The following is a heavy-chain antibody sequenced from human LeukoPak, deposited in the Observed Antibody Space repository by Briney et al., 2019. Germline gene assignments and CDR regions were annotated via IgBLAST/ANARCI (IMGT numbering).Heavy chain of an antibody. D-gene: IGHD6-13*01. CDR3: ARHRIAAAATGSAFDI. V-gene: IGHV1-69*05. CDR1: GYTFTSYG. CDR2: IIPIFGTA. J-gene: IGHJ3*02. Sequence: SVKVSCKASGYTFTSYGISWVRQAPGQGLEWMGGIIPIFGTANYAQKFQGRVTITTDESTSTAYMELSSLRSEDTAVYYCARHRIAAAATGSAFDIWGQGTMVTVSS.